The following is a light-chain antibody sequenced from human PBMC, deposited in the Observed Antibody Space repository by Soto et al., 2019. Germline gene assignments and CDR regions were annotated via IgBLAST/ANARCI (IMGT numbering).Light chain of an antibody. Sequence: EIVLTQSPGTLSLSPGERATLSCRASQSVSSSFLAWYQQKPGQAPSLLIHGASSRATGIPDRFSGSGSGTDFTLTISRLEPEDFAVYYCQQFGGSPPYTFGQGTKLDIK. CDR1: QSVSSSF. CDR3: QQFGGSPPYT. CDR2: GAS. J-gene: IGKJ2*01. V-gene: IGKV3-20*01.